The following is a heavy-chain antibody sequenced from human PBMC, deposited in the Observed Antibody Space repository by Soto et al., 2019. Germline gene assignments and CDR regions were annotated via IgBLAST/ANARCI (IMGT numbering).Heavy chain of an antibody. CDR2: ISYDGSNK. V-gene: IGHV3-30*18. CDR1: GFTFSSYG. J-gene: IGHJ6*02. Sequence: GGSLRLSCAASGFTFSSYGMHWVRQAPGKGLEWVAVISYDGSNKYYADSVKGRFTISRDNSKNTLYLQMNSLRAEDTAVYYCAKDRSRSFGVVIVYYGMDVWGQGTTVTVS. CDR3: AKDRSRSFGVVIVYYGMDV. D-gene: IGHD3-3*01.